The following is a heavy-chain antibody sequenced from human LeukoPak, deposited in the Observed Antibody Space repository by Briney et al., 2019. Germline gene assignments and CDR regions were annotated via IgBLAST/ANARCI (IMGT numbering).Heavy chain of an antibody. CDR1: AGSISSYY. CDR3: ARAVGYFDY. CDR2: IYYSGST. D-gene: IGHD3-10*01. J-gene: IGHJ4*02. Sequence: SETLSLTCTVSAGSISSYYWSWIRQPPGKGLEWIGYIYYSGSTNYNPSLKSRVTISVDTSKNQFSLKLSSVTAADTAVYYCARAVGYFDYWGQGTLVTVSS. V-gene: IGHV4-59*01.